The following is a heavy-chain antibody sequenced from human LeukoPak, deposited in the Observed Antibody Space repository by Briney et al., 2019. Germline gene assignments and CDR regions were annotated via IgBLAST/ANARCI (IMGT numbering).Heavy chain of an antibody. CDR2: ISSSGSTI. J-gene: IGHJ6*03. D-gene: IGHD3-16*01. CDR3: ARGLSGISMIYYYYYMDV. V-gene: IGHV3-48*03. CDR1: GFTFSSYE. Sequence: GGSLRLSCAAFGFTFSSYEMNWVRQAPGKGLEWVSYISSSGSTIYYADSVKGRFTISRDNAKNSLYLQMNSLRAEDTAVYYCARGLSGISMIYYYYYMDVWGKGTTVTVSS.